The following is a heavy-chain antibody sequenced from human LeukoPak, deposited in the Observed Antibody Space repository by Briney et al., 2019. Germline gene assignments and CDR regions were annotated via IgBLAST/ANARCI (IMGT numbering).Heavy chain of an antibody. Sequence: GGSLRLSCAASGFSFNNYWMRWGRQAPGKGLEWVADLSEDGSKKNDVDSVKGRFTISRDNAKNSLYLQMNSLRAEDTAVYYCTRGLAYSFDIWGQGTMVTVSS. CDR3: TRGLAYSFDI. CDR1: GFSFNNYW. J-gene: IGHJ3*02. CDR2: LSEDGSKK. V-gene: IGHV3-7*01. D-gene: IGHD3-10*01.